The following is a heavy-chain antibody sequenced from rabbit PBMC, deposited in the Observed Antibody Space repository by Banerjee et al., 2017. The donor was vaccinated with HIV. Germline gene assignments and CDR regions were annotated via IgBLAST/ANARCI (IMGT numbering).Heavy chain of an antibody. J-gene: IGHJ4*01. V-gene: IGHV1S40*01. CDR2: IYGGSSGTT. D-gene: IGHD6-1*01. Sequence: QSLEESGGDLVKPEGSLTLTCTASGFTISSYWMCWVRQAPGKGLEWIACIYGGSSGTTYYASWAKGRFTISKTSSTTVTLQMTSLTAVDRATYFCARDRDIGDIYNTYGLALWGPGTLVTVS. CDR1: GFTISSYW. CDR3: ARDRDIGDIYNTYGLAL.